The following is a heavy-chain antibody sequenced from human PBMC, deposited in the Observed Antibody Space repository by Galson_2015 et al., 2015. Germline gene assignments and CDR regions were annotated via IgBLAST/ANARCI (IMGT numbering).Heavy chain of an antibody. CDR2: IIPIFGTA. J-gene: IGHJ3*02. CDR3: ASFSAGSGYDAFDI. V-gene: IGHV1-69*13. D-gene: IGHD6-13*01. Sequence: SVKVSCKASGGTFSSYAISWVRQAPGQGLEWMGGIIPIFGTANYAQKFQGRVTITADESTSTAYMELSSLRSEDTAVYYCASFSAGSGYDAFDIWGQGTMVTVSS. CDR1: GGTFSSYA.